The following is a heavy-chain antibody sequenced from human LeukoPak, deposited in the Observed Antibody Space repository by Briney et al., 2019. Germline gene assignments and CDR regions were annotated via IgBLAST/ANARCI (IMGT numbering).Heavy chain of an antibody. V-gene: IGHV4-4*07. CDR1: GGSISSYY. D-gene: IGHD5-18*01. CDR3: AREVAVSRYGLDY. Sequence: SETLSLTCNVSGGSISSYYWTWIRQSAGKGLEWIGRIYTTGSTNYDPSLKSRVTMSIDTSKSQFSLNLTSVTAADTAVYYCAREVAVSRYGLDYWGQGILVTDSS. J-gene: IGHJ4*02. CDR2: IYTTGST.